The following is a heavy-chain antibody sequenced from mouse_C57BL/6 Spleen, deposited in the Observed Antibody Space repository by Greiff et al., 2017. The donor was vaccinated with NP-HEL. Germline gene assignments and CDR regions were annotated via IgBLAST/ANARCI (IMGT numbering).Heavy chain of an antibody. CDR1: GFTFSDYG. V-gene: IGHV5-17*01. CDR3: ARPAQARAMDY. CDR2: ISSGSSTI. D-gene: IGHD3-2*02. Sequence: EVKLVESGGGLVKPGGSLKLSCAASGFTFSDYGMHWVRQAPEKGLEWVAYISSGSSTIYYADTVKGRFTISRDNAKNTLFLQMTSLRSEDTAMYYCARPAQARAMDYWGQGTSVTVSS. J-gene: IGHJ4*01.